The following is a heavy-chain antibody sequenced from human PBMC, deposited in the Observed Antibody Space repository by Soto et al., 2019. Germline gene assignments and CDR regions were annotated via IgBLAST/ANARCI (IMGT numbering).Heavy chain of an antibody. CDR3: ARDFNSIFDDFADMRWNFDP. CDR1: GGSINNYY. D-gene: IGHD3-3*02. V-gene: IGHV4-4*07. Sequence: TSETLSLTCSVTGGSINNYYWRWVRQSAGKGLEWIGRVFTTGTTDYNPSLKGRVTISVDTSKNQFSLSLRSVTAADTAIYYCARDFNSIFDDFADMRWNFDPWGQGALVTVPS. CDR2: VFTTGTT. J-gene: IGHJ5*02.